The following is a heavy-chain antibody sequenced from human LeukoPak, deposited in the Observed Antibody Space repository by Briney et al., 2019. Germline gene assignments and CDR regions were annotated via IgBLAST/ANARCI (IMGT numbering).Heavy chain of an antibody. CDR2: IRSSGSLI. Sequence: GGSLRLSCAASGFTFSGYNMNWVRQAPGKGLEWVAFIRSSGSLIYYAESVKGRFTISRDNSRISLYLQMNSLRVEDTAVYYCARNFYETTGFYYDAFDIWGQGTAVTVSS. J-gene: IGHJ3*02. V-gene: IGHV3-48*04. CDR1: GFTFSGYN. CDR3: ARNFYETTGFYYDAFDI. D-gene: IGHD3-22*01.